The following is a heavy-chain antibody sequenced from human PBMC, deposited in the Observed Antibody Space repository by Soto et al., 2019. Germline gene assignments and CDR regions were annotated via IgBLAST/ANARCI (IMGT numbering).Heavy chain of an antibody. J-gene: IGHJ4*02. V-gene: IGHV4-4*07. Sequence: SETLSLTCTVSGGSISGYYWSWIRQPAGKGLEWIGRMYNSERTNYNPSLKSRVTMSMDTSKNQFSLKLTSVTAADTATYYCARGGMVIIPTATAFDYWGQGXLVTVYS. CDR3: ARGGMVIIPTATAFDY. CDR1: GGSISGYY. CDR2: MYNSERT. D-gene: IGHD1-1*01.